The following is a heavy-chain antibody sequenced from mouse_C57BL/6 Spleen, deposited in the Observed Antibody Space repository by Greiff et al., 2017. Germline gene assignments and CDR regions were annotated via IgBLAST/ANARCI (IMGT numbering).Heavy chain of an antibody. CDR2: INPSSGYT. CDR3: ARWDYGSSPDY. V-gene: IGHV1-7*01. Sequence: QVQLQQSGAELAQPGASVKLSCKASGYTFTSYWMHWVKQRPGQGLEWIGYINPSSGYTTYNQKFKDKATLTADKSSSTAYMQLSSLTYEDSAVYYCARWDYGSSPDYWGQGTTLTVSS. J-gene: IGHJ2*01. CDR1: GYTFTSYW. D-gene: IGHD1-1*01.